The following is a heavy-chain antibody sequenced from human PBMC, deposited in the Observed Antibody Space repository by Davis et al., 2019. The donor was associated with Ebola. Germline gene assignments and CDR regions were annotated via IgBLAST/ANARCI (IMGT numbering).Heavy chain of an antibody. Sequence: SETLSLTCTVSGGSISSSSYYWGWIRQPPGKGLEWIGGIYYSGSTYYNPSLKSRVTISIDTSNNQFSLKLSSVTAADTAVYYCARLFGSGWYFFDYWGQGTLGTVSS. D-gene: IGHD6-19*01. J-gene: IGHJ4*02. V-gene: IGHV4-39*01. CDR2: IYYSGST. CDR3: ARLFGSGWYFFDY. CDR1: GGSISSSSYY.